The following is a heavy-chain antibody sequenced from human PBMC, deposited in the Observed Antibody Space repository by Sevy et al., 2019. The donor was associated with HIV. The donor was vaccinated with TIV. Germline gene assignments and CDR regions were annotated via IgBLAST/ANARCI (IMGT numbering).Heavy chain of an antibody. CDR3: VKGGVVVTAPFDY. CDR2: ISSNGGST. D-gene: IGHD2-21*02. CDR1: GFTFSSYA. V-gene: IGHV3-64D*06. Sequence: GESLKISCSASGFTFSSYAMHWVRQAPGKGLEYVSAISSNGGSTYYADSVKGRFTISRDNSKNTLYLQMSSLRAEDTDVYYCVKGGVVVTAPFDYWGQGTLVTVSS. J-gene: IGHJ4*02.